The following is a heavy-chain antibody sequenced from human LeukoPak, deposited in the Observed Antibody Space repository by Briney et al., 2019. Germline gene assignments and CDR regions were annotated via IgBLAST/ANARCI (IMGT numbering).Heavy chain of an antibody. Sequence: LSLTCTVSGGSISSGGYFWSWVRQAPGKGLEWVSVIYSGGSTHYADSVKGRFTISRDNSKNTLYLQMNSLRAEDTAVYYCARDRLHYDSLTGYPADWGQGTLVTVSS. D-gene: IGHD3-9*01. V-gene: IGHV3-66*01. CDR3: ARDRLHYDSLTGYPAD. CDR2: IYSGGST. J-gene: IGHJ4*02. CDR1: GGSISSGGYF.